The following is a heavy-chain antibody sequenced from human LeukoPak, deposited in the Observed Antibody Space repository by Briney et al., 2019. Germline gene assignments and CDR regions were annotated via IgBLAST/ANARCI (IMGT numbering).Heavy chain of an antibody. CDR2: MNPNSGNT. V-gene: IGHV1-8*01. CDR3: ARASMVRDLSLGY. Sequence: ASVKVSCKASGYTFTSYDINWVRQASGQGLEWMGWMNPNSGNTGYGQKFQGRVTMTRNTSISTAYMELSSLRSEDTAVYYCARASMVRDLSLGYWGQGTLVTVSS. D-gene: IGHD3-10*01. J-gene: IGHJ4*02. CDR1: GYTFTSYD.